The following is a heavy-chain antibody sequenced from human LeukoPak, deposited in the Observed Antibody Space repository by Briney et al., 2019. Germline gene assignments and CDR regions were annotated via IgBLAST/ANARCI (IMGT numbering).Heavy chain of an antibody. CDR1: GGSISSYY. J-gene: IGHJ5*02. CDR3: ARHGSAPKYYYDSSGYSRWFDP. Sequence: PSETLSLTCTDSGGSISSYYWSWIRQPPGKGLEWIGYIYYSGSTNYNPSLKSRVTISVDTSKNQFSLKLSSVTAADTAVYYCARHGSAPKYYYDSSGYSRWFDPWGQGTLVTVSS. V-gene: IGHV4-59*08. D-gene: IGHD3-22*01. CDR2: IYYSGST.